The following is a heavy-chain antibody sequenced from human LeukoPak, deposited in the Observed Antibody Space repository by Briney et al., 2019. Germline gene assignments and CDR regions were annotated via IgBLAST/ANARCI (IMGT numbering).Heavy chain of an antibody. CDR3: ARTDYYRSYDY. D-gene: IGHD3-10*01. CDR1: GFTFSSYW. CDR2: IKQDGSEK. J-gene: IGHJ4*02. Sequence: GGSLRLSCAASGFTFSSYWMSWVRQAPGEGLEWVANIKQDGSEKYYVDSVKGRFTISRDNAKNSLYLQMNSLRAEDTAVYYCARTDYYRSYDYWGQGTLVTVSS. V-gene: IGHV3-7*01.